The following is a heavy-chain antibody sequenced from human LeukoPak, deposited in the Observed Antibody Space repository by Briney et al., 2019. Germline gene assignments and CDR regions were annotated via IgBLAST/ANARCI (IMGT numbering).Heavy chain of an antibody. CDR2: IHYSGST. Sequence: SETLSLTCTVSGGSISSYYWSWIRQPPGKGLEWIGYIHYSGSTNYNPSLKSRVTISVDTSKNQFSLKLSSVTAADTAVYYCARVVAAAATGWFDPWGQGTLVTVSS. CDR1: GGSISSYY. V-gene: IGHV4-59*01. D-gene: IGHD6-13*01. J-gene: IGHJ5*02. CDR3: ARVVAAAATGWFDP.